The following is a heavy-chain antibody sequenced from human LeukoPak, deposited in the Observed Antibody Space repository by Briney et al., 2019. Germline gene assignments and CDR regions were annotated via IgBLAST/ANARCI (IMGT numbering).Heavy chain of an antibody. V-gene: IGHV3-7*04. Sequence: GGSLRLSCAASGFTFSNQCMSWVRQAPGRGLEWVANIKEDGGELNYVDSGKGRFTISRDNAKQSLFLQMNSRRVVDLGVYYCARGRRWLQPLDYWGQRTLVTVSS. CDR1: GFTFSNQC. CDR3: ARGRRWLQPLDY. J-gene: IGHJ4*02. CDR2: IKEDGGEL. D-gene: IGHD5-24*01.